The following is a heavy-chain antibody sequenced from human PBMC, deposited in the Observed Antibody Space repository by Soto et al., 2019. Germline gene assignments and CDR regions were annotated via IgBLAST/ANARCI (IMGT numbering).Heavy chain of an antibody. V-gene: IGHV3-23*01. CDR3: AKDVAANL. D-gene: IGHD6-13*01. Sequence: PGGSLRLSCAASGFTFSNFALNWVRQAPGKGLEWDSTISASGKSTYYADSVRGRFTISRDNSGNMLFLQMNGLGADDAAVYYCAKDVAANLWGQGALVTVSS. CDR2: ISASGKST. J-gene: IGHJ5*02. CDR1: GFTFSNFA.